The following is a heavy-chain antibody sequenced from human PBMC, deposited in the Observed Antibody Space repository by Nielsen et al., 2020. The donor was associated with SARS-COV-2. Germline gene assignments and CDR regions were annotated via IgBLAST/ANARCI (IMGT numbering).Heavy chain of an antibody. J-gene: IGHJ3*02. Sequence: ASVKVSCKASGYTFTSYDISWVRQAPGQGLEWMGWISAYNGNTNYAQKLQGRVTMTTDTSTRQAYMELRSLRSDDTAVYYCARGTLYYDRGPDIWGQGTMVTVSS. CDR2: ISAYNGNT. D-gene: IGHD3-10*02. V-gene: IGHV1-18*01. CDR1: GYTFTSYD. CDR3: ARGTLYYDRGPDI.